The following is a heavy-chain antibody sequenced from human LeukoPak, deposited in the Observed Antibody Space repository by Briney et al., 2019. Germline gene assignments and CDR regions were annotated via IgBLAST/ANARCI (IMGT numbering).Heavy chain of an antibody. J-gene: IGHJ4*02. CDR2: ISYDGSNE. D-gene: IGHD2-21*01. Sequence: GRSLRLSCAASVFILTTYPMYWVRQAPCKGLEWVTVISYDGSNEYYADSVKGRFTISRDNSKNTLYLQMNSLRPEDTAVYYCARESRFRFDYWGQGTLVTVSS. V-gene: IGHV3-30*04. CDR3: ARESRFRFDY. CDR1: VFILTTYP.